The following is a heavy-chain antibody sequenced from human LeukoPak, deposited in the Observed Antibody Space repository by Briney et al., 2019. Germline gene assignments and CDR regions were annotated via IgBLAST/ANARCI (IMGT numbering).Heavy chain of an antibody. V-gene: IGHV3-53*01. Sequence: GGSLRLSCEVSEFTVSSNYMSWVRQAPGKGPEWVSIIYSDGRTYYTDSVKGRFTISRDNSKNTLYMQTNSLRAEDTAVYYCARSIPATGTRNPFYYFDFWGQGTLVTVSS. J-gene: IGHJ4*02. D-gene: IGHD6-13*01. CDR2: IYSDGRT. CDR1: EFTVSSNY. CDR3: ARSIPATGTRNPFYYFDF.